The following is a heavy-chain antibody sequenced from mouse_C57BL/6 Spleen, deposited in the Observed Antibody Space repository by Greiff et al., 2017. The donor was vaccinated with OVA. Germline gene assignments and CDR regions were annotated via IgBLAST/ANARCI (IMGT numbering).Heavy chain of an antibody. CDR2: IDPSDSET. V-gene: IGHV1-52*01. CDR1: GYTFTSYW. J-gene: IGHJ2*01. D-gene: IGHD2-12*01. CDR3: ARERGYSFDY. Sequence: QQSCKASGYTFTSYWMHWVTQRPIQGLEWIGNIDPSDSETHYNQKFKDKATLTVDKSSSTAYMQLSSLTSEDSAVYYCARERGYSFDYWGQGTTLTVSS.